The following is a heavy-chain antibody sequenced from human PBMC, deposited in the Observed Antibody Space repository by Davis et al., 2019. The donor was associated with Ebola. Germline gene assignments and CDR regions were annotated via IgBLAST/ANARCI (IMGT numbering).Heavy chain of an antibody. D-gene: IGHD1-26*01. CDR3: ARDWGWEPTGAFDV. CDR2: ISYDGSNK. CDR1: GFTFSSYG. Sequence: PGGSLRLSCAASGFTFSSYGMHCVRQAPGKGLEWVAVISYDGSNKYYADSVKGRFTISRDNSKNTLYLQMNSLRAEETAVYYCARDWGWEPTGAFDVWGQGTMVTVSS. V-gene: IGHV3-30*03. J-gene: IGHJ3*01.